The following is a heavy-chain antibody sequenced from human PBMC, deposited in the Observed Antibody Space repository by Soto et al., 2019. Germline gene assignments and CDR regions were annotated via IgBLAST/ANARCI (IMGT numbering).Heavy chain of an antibody. D-gene: IGHD4-4*01. Sequence: GSLRLSCAVSGFTVSDNYMTWVRQAPGEGLEWVSSIYAGGGAYYADSVKGRFTISRDTSKNTVYLQINSLTAADTAVYYCARVMVYGSNHFDYWGQGTLVTVSS. CDR1: GFTVSDNY. V-gene: IGHV3-53*01. J-gene: IGHJ4*02. CDR3: ARVMVYGSNHFDY. CDR2: IYAGGGA.